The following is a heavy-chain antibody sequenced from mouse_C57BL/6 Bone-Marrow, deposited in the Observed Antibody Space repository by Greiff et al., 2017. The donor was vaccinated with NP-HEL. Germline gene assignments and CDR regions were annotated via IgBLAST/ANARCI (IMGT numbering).Heavy chain of an antibody. D-gene: IGHD1-1*01. CDR2: IDPSDSYT. J-gene: IGHJ1*03. CDR1: GYTFTSYW. V-gene: IGHV1-50*01. CDR3: ARDGSYWYFDV. Sequence: QVQLQQPGAELVKPGASVKLSCKASGYTFTSYWMQWVKQRPGQGLEWIGEIDPSDSYTNYNQKFKGKATLTVDTSSSTAYMQLSSLTSEDSAVYYCARDGSYWYFDVGGTGTTVTVSS.